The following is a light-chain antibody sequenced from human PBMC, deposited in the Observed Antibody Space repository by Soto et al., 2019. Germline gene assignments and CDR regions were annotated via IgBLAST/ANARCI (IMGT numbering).Light chain of an antibody. J-gene: IGKJ1*01. Sequence: EILLTQSRGTLSLSPGERATLSCRASQSVSSSYLAWYQQKPGQAPRLLIYGASSRATGTPDRFSGSGSGTDFTLTISRLEPEDFAVYYCQQYGSSLTWTFGQGTKVDIK. CDR2: GAS. CDR3: QQYGSSLTWT. CDR1: QSVSSSY. V-gene: IGKV3-20*01.